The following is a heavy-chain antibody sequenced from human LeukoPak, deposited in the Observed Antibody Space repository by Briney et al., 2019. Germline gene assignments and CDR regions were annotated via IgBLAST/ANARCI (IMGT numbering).Heavy chain of an antibody. Sequence: GGSLRLSCAASGFTFSSYAMSWVRQAPGKGLEWVSAISGSGGSTYYADSVKGRFTISRDNSKNTLYLQMNSLRAEDTAVYYCAKASGYRSGWYGSPFDYWGQGTLVTVSS. J-gene: IGHJ4*02. V-gene: IGHV3-23*01. CDR3: AKASGYRSGWYGSPFDY. D-gene: IGHD6-19*01. CDR2: ISGSGGST. CDR1: GFTFSSYA.